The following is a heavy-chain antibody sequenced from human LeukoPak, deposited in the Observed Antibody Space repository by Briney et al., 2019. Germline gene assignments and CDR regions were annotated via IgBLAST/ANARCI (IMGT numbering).Heavy chain of an antibody. V-gene: IGHV3-21*01. Sequence: GGSLRLSCAASGFSFSRYAINWVRHAPGKGLEWVSTISSTGNYKFYADSVKGRFTIFRDNAKNSVSLQMDSLNLEDTAVYYCARDRYGGGFDSWGQGTLVTVYS. D-gene: IGHD4-23*01. CDR1: GFSFSRYA. CDR2: ISSTGNYK. J-gene: IGHJ4*02. CDR3: ARDRYGGGFDS.